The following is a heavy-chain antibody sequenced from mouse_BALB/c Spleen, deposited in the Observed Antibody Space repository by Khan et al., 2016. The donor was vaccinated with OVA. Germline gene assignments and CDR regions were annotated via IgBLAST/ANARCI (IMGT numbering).Heavy chain of an antibody. CDR2: IWAGGST. D-gene: IGHD1-3*01. Sequence: QVQLKESGPGLVAPSQSLSITCTVSGFSLTSYGVHWVRQPPGKGLAWLGVIWAGGSTNYNSALMSRLGISKDNSKRQVCLKMNRLQTDDTAMYYCARLDDIWGQGTTLTVSS. CDR3: ARLDDI. CDR1: GFSLTSYG. J-gene: IGHJ2*01. V-gene: IGHV2-9*02.